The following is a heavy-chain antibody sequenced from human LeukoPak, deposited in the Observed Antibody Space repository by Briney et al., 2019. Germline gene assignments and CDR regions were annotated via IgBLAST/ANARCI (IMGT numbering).Heavy chain of an antibody. V-gene: IGHV3-21*01. CDR1: GFTFSSYS. J-gene: IGHJ6*04. CDR3: ASFIVVVPAAIGYYYYGMDV. Sequence: GGSLRLSCAAPGFTFSSYSMNWVRQAPGKGLEWVSSISSSSSYIYYADSVKGRFTISRDNAKNSLYLQMNSLRAEDTAVYYCASFIVVVPAAIGYYYYGMDVWGKGTTVTVSS. D-gene: IGHD2-2*02. CDR2: ISSSSSYI.